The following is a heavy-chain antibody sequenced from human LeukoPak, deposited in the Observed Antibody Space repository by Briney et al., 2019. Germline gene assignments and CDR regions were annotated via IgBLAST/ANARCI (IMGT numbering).Heavy chain of an antibody. CDR2: IYHSGST. D-gene: IGHD1-26*01. J-gene: IGHJ4*02. Sequence: SETLSLTCAVSGGSISSGNWWSWVRQPPEKGLEWIGEIYHSGSTNYNPSLKSRVTISVDKSKNQFSLKLSSVTAADTAVYYCARVSRGSYSPYYFDYWGQGTLVTVSS. V-gene: IGHV4-4*02. CDR1: GGSISSGNW. CDR3: ARVSRGSYSPYYFDY.